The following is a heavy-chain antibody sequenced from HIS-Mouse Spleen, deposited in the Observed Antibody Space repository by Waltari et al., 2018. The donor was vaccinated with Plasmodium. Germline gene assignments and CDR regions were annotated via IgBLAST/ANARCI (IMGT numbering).Heavy chain of an antibody. CDR3: ASSWYWYFDL. J-gene: IGHJ2*01. V-gene: IGHV3-7*01. CDR2: IKQDGSEK. Sequence: EVQLVESGGGLVQPGGSLRLSCAASGFPFSSYWMHWVRQAPGKGLEWVANIKQDGSEKYYVDSVKGRFTISRDNAKNSLYLQMNSLRAEDTAVYYCASSWYWYFDLWGRGTLVTVSS. D-gene: IGHD6-13*01. CDR1: GFPFSSYW.